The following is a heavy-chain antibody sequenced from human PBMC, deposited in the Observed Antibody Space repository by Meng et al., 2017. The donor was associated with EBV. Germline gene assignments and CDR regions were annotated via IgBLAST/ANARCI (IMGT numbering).Heavy chain of an antibody. V-gene: IGHV1-69*01. Sequence: VESAAEVMKPGSSVKVSCKTSGCPFRNYAISWVRQAPGQGLEWLGGFLPTLGAPNYAQKFHGRVSITADESTSTHYMDLSSLRSEDTAVYYCASESGRGYTPDYWGQGTLVTVSS. J-gene: IGHJ4*02. CDR1: GCPFRNYA. D-gene: IGHD3-10*01. CDR3: ASESGRGYTPDY. CDR2: FLPTLGAP.